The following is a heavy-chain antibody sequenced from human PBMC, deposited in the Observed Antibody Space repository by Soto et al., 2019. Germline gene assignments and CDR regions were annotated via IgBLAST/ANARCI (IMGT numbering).Heavy chain of an antibody. CDR2: IIPIFGTA. V-gene: IGHV1-69*05. J-gene: IGHJ6*02. CDR3: ARSQGGSSSLDIYYYYYYGMDV. D-gene: IGHD2-15*01. Sequence: SVKVSCKAPGGTFSSYAISWVRQAPGQGLEWMGGIIPIFGTAKYAQKFQGRVTITTDESTSTGYMELSSLRSEDTAVYYCARSQGGSSSLDIYYYYYYGMDVWGQGTTVTVSS. CDR1: GGTFSSYA.